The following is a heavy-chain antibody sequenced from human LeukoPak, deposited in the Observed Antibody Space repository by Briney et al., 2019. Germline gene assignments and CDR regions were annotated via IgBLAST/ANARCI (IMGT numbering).Heavy chain of an antibody. V-gene: IGHV3-53*01. CDR3: ARVGHTSLGFDY. J-gene: IGHJ4*02. D-gene: IGHD3-16*01. CDR1: GFTVSSSY. CDR2: IYSGGDT. Sequence: GGSLSLSCAASGFTVSSSYMSWVRQAPGKGLEWVSLIYSGGDTYYTDSVKGRFTISRDNSKNTLFLQMNNLRAEDTAVYYCARVGHTSLGFDYWGQGTLVTVSS.